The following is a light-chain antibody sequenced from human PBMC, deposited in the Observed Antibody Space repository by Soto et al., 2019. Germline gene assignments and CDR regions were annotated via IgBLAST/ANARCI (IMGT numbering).Light chain of an antibody. CDR1: SSNIGNNY. Sequence: QSMLTQPPSVSAAPGQKVTISCSGTSSNIGNNYVSWYQHFPGTAPKLLIYEDNKRPSEIPDRFSGSKSGTSATLGITGLQTGDEADYYCGTWDNSLSIYVFATGTKVTVL. V-gene: IGLV1-51*02. CDR3: GTWDNSLSIYV. CDR2: EDN. J-gene: IGLJ1*01.